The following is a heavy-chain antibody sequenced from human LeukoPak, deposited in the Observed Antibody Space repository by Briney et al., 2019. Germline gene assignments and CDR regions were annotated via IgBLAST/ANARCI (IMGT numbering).Heavy chain of an antibody. D-gene: IGHD6-6*01. V-gene: IGHV3-21*01. J-gene: IGHJ4*02. CDR2: MSKSSSYI. Sequence: TGGSLRLSCAASGFTFRSYSMNWVRQAPGKGLEGVSSMSKSSSYIYYADSVKGRFTISRDNAKNSLYLQMNSLRAEDTAVYYCASPLYSSSSVWGQGTLVTVSS. CDR3: ASPLYSSSSV. CDR1: GFTFRSYS.